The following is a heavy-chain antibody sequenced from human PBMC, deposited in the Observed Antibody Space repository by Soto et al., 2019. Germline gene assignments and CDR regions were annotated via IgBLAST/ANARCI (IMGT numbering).Heavy chain of an antibody. CDR3: ARQTVYYDILTGYYGAFDY. V-gene: IGHV4-59*08. Sequence: SETLSLTCTVSGGSISSYYWSWIRQPPGKGLEWIGYIYYSGSTNYNPSLKSRVTISVDTSKNQFSLKLSSVTAADTAVYYCARQTVYYDILTGYYGAFDYWGQGTLVTVSS. CDR2: IYYSGST. CDR1: GGSISSYY. D-gene: IGHD3-9*01. J-gene: IGHJ4*02.